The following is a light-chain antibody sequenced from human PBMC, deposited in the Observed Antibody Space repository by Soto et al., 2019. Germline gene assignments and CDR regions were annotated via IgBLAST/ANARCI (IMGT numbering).Light chain of an antibody. CDR3: HQYSRYPRT. J-gene: IGKJ1*01. V-gene: IGKV1-8*01. CDR1: QDINYY. Sequence: AIRMAQSPSSLSAFKGDRVTITCRASQDINYYLAWYQQKPGEAPNLLIYGASTLQSGVSSRFSGSGSGTDFTLTISRLESEDFATYYCHQYSRYPRTFGQGTKVDNK. CDR2: GAS.